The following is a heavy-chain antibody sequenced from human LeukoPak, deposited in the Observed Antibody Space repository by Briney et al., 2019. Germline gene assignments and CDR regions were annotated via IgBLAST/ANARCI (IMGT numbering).Heavy chain of an antibody. Sequence: PGGSLRLSCAASGFTFSSFGMTWVRQAPGRGLEWVSYISSSGNTIYYADSVKGRFAISRDNAKNSLYLQMNSLRAEDTAVYYCARDEGWNDGHFQHWGQGTLVTVSS. J-gene: IGHJ1*01. D-gene: IGHD1-1*01. CDR1: GFTFSSFG. V-gene: IGHV3-48*01. CDR3: ARDEGWNDGHFQH. CDR2: ISSSGNTI.